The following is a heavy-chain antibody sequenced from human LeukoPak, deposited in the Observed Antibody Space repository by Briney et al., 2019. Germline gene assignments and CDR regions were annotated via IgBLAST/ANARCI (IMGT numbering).Heavy chain of an antibody. J-gene: IGHJ5*01. CDR1: GDSVSSKGAA. CDR2: TYYRSKWYY. Sequence: SRTLSLTCAISGDSVSSKGAAWNWIRQSPSRGLEWLGRTYYRSKWYYEYAASVESRININPDTSMNHFSLHLSSVSPEDTAVYFCARDIFFDSWSHGTLVTVSS. V-gene: IGHV6-1*01. CDR3: ARDIFFDS.